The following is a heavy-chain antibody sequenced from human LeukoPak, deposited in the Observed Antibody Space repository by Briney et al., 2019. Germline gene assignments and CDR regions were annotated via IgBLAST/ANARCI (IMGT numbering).Heavy chain of an antibody. Sequence: GGSLRLSCAASGFSFSNYGMSWVRQAPGKGLEWVSGVSASGASTYSVASVKGRFIISRDNSKNTVFLQMNSLRVEDTAVYYCARQHTAWYVDYWGQGILVTVSS. V-gene: IGHV3-23*01. J-gene: IGHJ4*02. CDR3: ARQHTAWYVDY. CDR2: VSASGAST. CDR1: GFSFSNYG. D-gene: IGHD1-1*01.